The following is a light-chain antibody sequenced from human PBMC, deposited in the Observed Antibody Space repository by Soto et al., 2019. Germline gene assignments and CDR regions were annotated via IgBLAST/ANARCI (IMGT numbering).Light chain of an antibody. V-gene: IGKV3-11*01. CDR3: QQRSNRPLT. CDR1: QSVSSSY. CDR2: DTS. Sequence: IVLPHAPCTLSLSPGARATLSSRASQSVSSSYLAWYQQKPGQAPRLLIYDTSIRASGIPARFSGSGSGTDFTLTISSLDPEDFAVYYCQQRSNRPLTFGQGTRLEI. J-gene: IGKJ5*01.